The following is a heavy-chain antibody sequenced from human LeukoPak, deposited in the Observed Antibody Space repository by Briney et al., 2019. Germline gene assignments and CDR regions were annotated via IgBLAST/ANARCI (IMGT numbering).Heavy chain of an antibody. Sequence: GESLKISCKGSGYSFTSYWIGWVRQMPGKGLEWMGIIYPGDSDTGYSPSFQGQVTISADKSISTAYLQWSSLKASDTAMYYCARGAAAGTQAYYYYYYMDVWGKGTTVTVSS. CDR3: ARGAAAGTQAYYYYYYMDV. V-gene: IGHV5-51*01. J-gene: IGHJ6*03. CDR1: GYSFTSYW. D-gene: IGHD6-13*01. CDR2: IYPGDSDT.